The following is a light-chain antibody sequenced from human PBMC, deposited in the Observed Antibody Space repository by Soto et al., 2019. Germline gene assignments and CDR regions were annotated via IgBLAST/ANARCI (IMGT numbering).Light chain of an antibody. J-gene: IGKJ2*01. CDR2: AAS. V-gene: IGKV1-39*01. Sequence: DIQMTQSPSSLSASVGDRVTITCRASQSISSSLNWYQQRPGKAPNLLIYAASSLQSGVPSRFSGRGSETDFTLTISRLQPEDFATYYCQQSYTTPYTFGQGTQLEIK. CDR3: QQSYTTPYT. CDR1: QSISSS.